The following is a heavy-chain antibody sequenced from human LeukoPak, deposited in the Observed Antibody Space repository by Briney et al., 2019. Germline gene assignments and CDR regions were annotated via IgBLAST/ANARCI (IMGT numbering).Heavy chain of an antibody. CDR3: AKPGEAPLTPSSVLDIVVYYFDY. Sequence: PGGSLRLSCAASGFTFDDYAMHWVRQAPGKGLEWVSGISWNSGSIGYADSVKGRFTISRDNAKNSLYLQMNSLRAEDTAVYYCAKPGEAPLTPSSVLDIVVYYFDYWGQGTLVTVSS. V-gene: IGHV3-9*01. CDR2: ISWNSGSI. D-gene: IGHD5-12*01. CDR1: GFTFDDYA. J-gene: IGHJ4*02.